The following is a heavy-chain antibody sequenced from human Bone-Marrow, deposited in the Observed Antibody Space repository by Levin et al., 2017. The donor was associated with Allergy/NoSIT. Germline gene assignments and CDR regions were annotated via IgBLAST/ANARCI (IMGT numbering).Heavy chain of an antibody. CDR1: GFTFSNYA. J-gene: IGHJ4*02. D-gene: IGHD4-23*01. V-gene: IGHV3-23*01. CDR3: ARVPGGNSGLLDY. CDR2: ISGSGGSA. Sequence: QAGGSLRLSCAASGFTFSNYAMSWVRQTPGKGLEWVSSISGSGGSAYYADSVKGRFTISRDNSKNTLYLQMNSLRAEDTAVYYCARVPGGNSGLLDYWGQGTLVTVSS.